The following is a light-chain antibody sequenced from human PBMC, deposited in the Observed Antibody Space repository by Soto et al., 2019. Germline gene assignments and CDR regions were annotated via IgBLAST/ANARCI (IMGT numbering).Light chain of an antibody. Sequence: DIVLTQSPGTLYLSPGERATLSCRASQSVGNNYIAWYQQKPGQAPRLLIYDASSRATGIPDRFSGSGSGTDFTLTINRLEPEDFAVYYWQQCATPPLTFGQGTRVEIK. CDR1: QSVGNNY. J-gene: IGKJ1*01. V-gene: IGKV3-20*01. CDR2: DAS. CDR3: QQCATPPLT.